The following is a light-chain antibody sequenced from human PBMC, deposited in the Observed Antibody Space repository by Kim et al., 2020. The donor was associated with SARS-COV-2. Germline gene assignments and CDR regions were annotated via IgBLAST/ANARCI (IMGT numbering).Light chain of an antibody. V-gene: IGLV3-1*01. CDR2: QDS. CDR3: QAWDSSTAVV. Sequence: VPPGQTASITCSGDKVGDKYACWYQQKPGQSPVLVIYQDSKRPSGIPERFSGSNSGNTATLTISGTQAMDEADYYCQAWDSSTAVVFGGGTQLTVL. CDR1: KVGDKY. J-gene: IGLJ2*01.